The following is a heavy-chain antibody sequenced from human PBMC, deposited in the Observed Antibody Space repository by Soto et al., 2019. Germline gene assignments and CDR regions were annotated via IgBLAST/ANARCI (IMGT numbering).Heavy chain of an antibody. D-gene: IGHD2-15*01. CDR2: IFFSGST. CDR1: GGSISSGDYY. Sequence: QVQLQESGPGLVKPSQTLSLTCSVSGGSISSGDYYWIWVRQHPGKGLEWIGYIFFSGSTYYNPSVNGRVTIAVDTSKDQFSLKLSSVTAADTAVYYWARGGSGEIVVVAAIDYWGQGTLVTFSS. J-gene: IGHJ4*02. CDR3: ARGGSGEIVVVAAIDY. V-gene: IGHV4-31*03.